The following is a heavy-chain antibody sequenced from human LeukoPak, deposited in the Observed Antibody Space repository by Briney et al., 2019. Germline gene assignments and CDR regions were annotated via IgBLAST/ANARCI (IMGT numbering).Heavy chain of an antibody. CDR2: IGSSGDTT. CDR1: GFTFSSYA. V-gene: IGHV3-23*01. CDR3: ATGQWLFDY. D-gene: IGHD6-19*01. J-gene: IGHJ4*02. Sequence: GGSLRLSCAASGFTFSSYAMSWVRQAPGKGLEWVSTIGSSGDTTYYAGSVKGRFTISRDNSRNTLYPQMNSLRAGDTAVYYCATGQWLFDYWGQGTLVTVSS.